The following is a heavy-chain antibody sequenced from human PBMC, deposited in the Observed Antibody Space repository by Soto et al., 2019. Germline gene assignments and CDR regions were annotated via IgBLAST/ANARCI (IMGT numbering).Heavy chain of an antibody. V-gene: IGHV1-46*01. D-gene: IGHD5-18*01. Sequence: ASVKVSCKASGYTFTSYYMHWVRQAPGQGLEWMGIINPSGGSTSYAQKFQGRVTMTRDTSTSTVYMELSSLRSEDTAVYYCARGPVLTWIHLWSDSYYFDYWGQGTLVTVSS. CDR3: ARGPVLTWIHLWSDSYYFDY. CDR1: GYTFTSYY. CDR2: INPSGGST. J-gene: IGHJ4*02.